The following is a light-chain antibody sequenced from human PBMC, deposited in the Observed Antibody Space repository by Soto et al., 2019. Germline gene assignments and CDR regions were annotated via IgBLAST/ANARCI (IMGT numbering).Light chain of an antibody. Sequence: DIVMTQSPLSLPVTPGEPASISCRSSQSLLHSNGYTYLDWYLQKPGQSPQLLIYWGSNRAPGVPDRFSGSGSGTDFTLTISSLEPEDFEVYYCQQRSNWPLTFGGGTKVDIK. CDR2: WGS. CDR3: QQRSNWPLT. V-gene: IGKV2-28*01. CDR1: QSLLHSNGYTY. J-gene: IGKJ4*01.